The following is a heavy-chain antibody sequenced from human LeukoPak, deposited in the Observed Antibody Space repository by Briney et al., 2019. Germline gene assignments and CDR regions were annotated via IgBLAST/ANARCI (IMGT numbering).Heavy chain of an antibody. D-gene: IGHD6-19*01. Sequence: SETLSLTCTVSGGSISSYYWSWIRQPAGKGLEWIGRIYTSGSTNYNPSLKSRVTMSVDTSKNQFSLKLSSVTAADAAVYYCAREEQWLATYYMDVWGKGTTVTVSS. CDR3: AREEQWLATYYMDV. J-gene: IGHJ6*03. CDR2: IYTSGST. CDR1: GGSISSYY. V-gene: IGHV4-4*07.